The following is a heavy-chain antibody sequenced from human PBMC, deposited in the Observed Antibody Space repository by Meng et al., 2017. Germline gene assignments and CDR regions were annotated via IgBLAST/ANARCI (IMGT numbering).Heavy chain of an antibody. J-gene: IGHJ4*02. CDR3: ARDALPYSSSWYSVY. CDR2: IWYDGSNK. Sequence: GESGGGVGQPGRSLSLSCAASGFTFSSYGMHWVRQAPGKGLEWVAVIWYDGSNKYYADSVKGRFTISRDNSKNTLYLQMNSLRAEDTAVYYCARDALPYSSSWYSVYWGQGTLVTVSS. CDR1: GFTFSSYG. V-gene: IGHV3-33*01. D-gene: IGHD6-13*01.